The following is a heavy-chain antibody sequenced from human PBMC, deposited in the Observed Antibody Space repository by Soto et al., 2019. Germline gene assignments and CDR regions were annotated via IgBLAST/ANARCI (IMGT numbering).Heavy chain of an antibody. CDR1: GYTFTGYY. CDR3: ASDDFWSSYYQIGDY. J-gene: IGHJ4*02. V-gene: IGHV1-2*02. CDR2: IDPNSGGT. Sequence: QVQLVQSGTEVKKPGASVKVSCKASGYTFTGYYMHWVRQAPGQGLEWMGWIDPNSGGTHHVQKYQGRVTMTRDTSTTTAYMELSSLRSDDTAVYYCASDDFWSSYYQIGDYWGQGTLVTVSS. D-gene: IGHD3-3*01.